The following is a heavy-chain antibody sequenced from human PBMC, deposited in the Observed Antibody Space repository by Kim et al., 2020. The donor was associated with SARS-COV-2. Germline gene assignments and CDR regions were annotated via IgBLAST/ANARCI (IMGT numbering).Heavy chain of an antibody. V-gene: IGHV1-46*01. Sequence: AQKFQGRVTMTRDTSTSTVYMELSTLRSEDTAVYYCARDFHSSGWGHLDYWGQGTLVTVSS. J-gene: IGHJ4*02. CDR3: ARDFHSSGWGHLDY. D-gene: IGHD6-19*01.